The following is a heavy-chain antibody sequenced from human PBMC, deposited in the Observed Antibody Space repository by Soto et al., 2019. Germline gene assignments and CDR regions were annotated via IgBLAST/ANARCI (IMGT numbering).Heavy chain of an antibody. CDR1: GGSITSGGSY. V-gene: IGHV4-31*03. Sequence: SETLSLTCTVSGGSITSGGSYWSWIRQLPGKGLEWIGYIYYSGSTYYNPSLKSRVTISVDTSKNQFSLKVSSVTAADTAVYYCARESRGTSWSLDYWGRGPLVTVS. CDR3: ARESRGTSWSLDY. D-gene: IGHD6-13*01. J-gene: IGHJ4*02. CDR2: IYYSGST.